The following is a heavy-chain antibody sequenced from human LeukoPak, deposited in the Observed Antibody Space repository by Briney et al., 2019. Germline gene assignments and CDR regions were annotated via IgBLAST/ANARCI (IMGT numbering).Heavy chain of an antibody. CDR2: INPNSGDT. CDR3: ARVSPLVGARSIDY. V-gene: IGHV1-2*04. CDR1: GYTFSDYY. D-gene: IGHD1-26*01. Sequence: ASVKVSCKASGYTFSDYYIHWVRQAPGQGLEWMGWINPNSGDTNYAQKSQGWVTMTRDTSITTAYLELSRLTSDDTAVYYCARVSPLVGARSIDYWGQGTLVTVSS. J-gene: IGHJ4*02.